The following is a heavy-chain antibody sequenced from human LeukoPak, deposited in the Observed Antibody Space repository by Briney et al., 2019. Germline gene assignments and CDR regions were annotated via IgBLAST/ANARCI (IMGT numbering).Heavy chain of an antibody. CDR3: AREVARHDYYGSGSYDY. V-gene: IGHV1-24*01. CDR1: GYSLSELS. CDR2: FDPEDGKT. Sequence: ASVKVSCKVSGYSLSELSMHWVRQAPGKGLEWMGGFDPEDGKTINAQKFQGRLTMTEDTSTDTAYMELSSLRSEDTAVYYCAREVARHDYYGSGSYDYWGQGTLVTVSS. J-gene: IGHJ4*02. D-gene: IGHD3-10*01.